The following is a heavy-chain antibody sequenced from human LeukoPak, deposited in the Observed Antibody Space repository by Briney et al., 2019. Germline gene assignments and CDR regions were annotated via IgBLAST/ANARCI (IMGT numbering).Heavy chain of an antibody. CDR1: GFTFSSYA. J-gene: IGHJ3*01. CDR2: ISYDGSNK. CDR3: AISGDV. D-gene: IGHD1-14*01. Sequence: GRSLRLSCAASGFTFSSYAMHWVRQAPGKGLEWVAVISYDGSNKYYADSVKGRFTISRDNSKNTLYLQINSLRAEDTAVYYCAISGDVWGQGTMVTVSS. V-gene: IGHV3-30-3*01.